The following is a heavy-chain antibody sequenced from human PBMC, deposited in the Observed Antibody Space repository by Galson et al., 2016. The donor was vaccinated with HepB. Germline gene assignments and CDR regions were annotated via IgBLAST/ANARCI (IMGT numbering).Heavy chain of an antibody. CDR2: ISAYSGFT. J-gene: IGHJ3*02. Sequence: SVKVSCKVSDHSFTNYNFNWVRQAPGQGLEWMGWISAYSGFTEYAQKFQGRISMTRDKSTRTVYMELTSLRSDDAAVYFCARGLDQAGALDMWGQGTLVIVSS. D-gene: IGHD3-9*01. CDR1: DHSFTNYN. CDR3: ARGLDQAGALDM. V-gene: IGHV1-18*01.